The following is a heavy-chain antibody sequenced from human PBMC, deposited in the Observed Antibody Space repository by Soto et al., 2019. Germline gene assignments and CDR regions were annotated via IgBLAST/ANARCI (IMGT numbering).Heavy chain of an antibody. CDR1: GYSFTSYW. CDR3: ARHVGPYYYYYGMDV. CDR2: IDPSDSYT. J-gene: IGHJ6*02. V-gene: IGHV5-10-1*01. Sequence: GDSLKVSCKGSGYSFTSYWISWVRQMPGKGLEWMGRIDPSDSYTNYSPSFQGHVTISADKSISTAYLQWSSLKASDTAMYYCARHVGPYYYYYGMDVWGQGTTVTVSS.